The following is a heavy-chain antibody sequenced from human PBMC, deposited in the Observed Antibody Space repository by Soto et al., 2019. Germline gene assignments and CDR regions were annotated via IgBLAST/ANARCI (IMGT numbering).Heavy chain of an antibody. J-gene: IGHJ1*01. Sequence: ASVKVSCKASGYTFTSYGISWVRQAPGQGLEWMGWISAYNGNTNYAQKLQGRVTMTTDTSTSTAYMELRSLRSDDTAVYYCARFQGRYCSGGSCYSKNCGGDCYSPYWGQGTLVTVYS. V-gene: IGHV1-18*01. CDR2: ISAYNGNT. CDR3: ARFQGRYCSGGSCYSKNCGGDCYSPY. D-gene: IGHD2-15*01. CDR1: GYTFTSYG.